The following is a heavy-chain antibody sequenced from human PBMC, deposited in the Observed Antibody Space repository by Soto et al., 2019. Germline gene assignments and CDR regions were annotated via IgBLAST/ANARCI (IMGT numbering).Heavy chain of an antibody. CDR3: AKMDTAMVLDY. V-gene: IGHV3-33*08. Sequence: GSLLLSCAASGFTFSSSGMHWVRQAPGKGLEWVAVIWYYGSNEYYADSVKGRFTISRDNSKNTLYLQMNSLRAEDTAVYHCAKMDTAMVLDYWGQGTLVTVYS. CDR1: GFTFSSSG. D-gene: IGHD5-18*01. J-gene: IGHJ4*02. CDR2: IWYYGSNE.